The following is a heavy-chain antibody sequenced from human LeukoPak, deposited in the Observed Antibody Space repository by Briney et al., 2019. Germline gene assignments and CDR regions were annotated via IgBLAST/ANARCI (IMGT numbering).Heavy chain of an antibody. Sequence: GGSLRLSCAASGFTFSSYGMHWVRQAPGKGLEWVAFIRYDGSNKYYADSVKGRFTISRDNSKNTLYVQMNSLRAGDTAMHYCARGMRYSTGWYYFDSWGQGTLVTVSS. CDR1: GFTFSSYG. D-gene: IGHD6-19*01. V-gene: IGHV3-30*02. CDR3: ARGMRYSTGWYYFDS. CDR2: IRYDGSNK. J-gene: IGHJ4*02.